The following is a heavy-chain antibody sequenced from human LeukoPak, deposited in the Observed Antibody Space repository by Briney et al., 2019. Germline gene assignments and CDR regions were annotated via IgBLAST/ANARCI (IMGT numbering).Heavy chain of an antibody. Sequence: PGGSLRLSCAASGLTVSSSYMSWVRQAPGKGLEWVGRIRDKPNGYSTDYAASVKGRFTISRDDSKNSVYLQMNSLETEDTAVYYCARGSDRGSQFDCWGQGTLVTVSS. D-gene: IGHD1-26*01. J-gene: IGHJ4*02. V-gene: IGHV3-72*01. CDR3: ARGSDRGSQFDC. CDR2: IRDKPNGYST. CDR1: GLTVSSSY.